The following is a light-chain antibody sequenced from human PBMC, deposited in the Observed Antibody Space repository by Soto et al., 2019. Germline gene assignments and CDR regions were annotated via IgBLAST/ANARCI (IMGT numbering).Light chain of an antibody. CDR1: QSVSSSY. Sequence: ELVLTQSPGTLSLSPGERATISCRASQSVSSSYLAWYQQKPGQAPRLLIYGASNRATGIPDRFSGSGSGTDFTLTISRLEPEDFAVYFCQQYGRSPPFTFGQGTKVDIK. CDR3: QQYGRSPPFT. V-gene: IGKV3-20*01. CDR2: GAS. J-gene: IGKJ2*01.